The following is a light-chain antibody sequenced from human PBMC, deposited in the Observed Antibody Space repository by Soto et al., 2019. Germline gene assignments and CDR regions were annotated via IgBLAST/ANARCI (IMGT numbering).Light chain of an antibody. J-gene: IGKJ3*01. CDR3: HQYGSSPFT. Sequence: EVVLTQSPATLSLSPGERATLSCGANQIVSANYLAWYQQKPGQAPRLLIYGASSRPTGIPDRISGSGSGTHLTLTISRLEPEDYAAFYCHQYGSSPFTFGPGTKVHIK. CDR1: QIVSANY. CDR2: GAS. V-gene: IGKV3-20*01.